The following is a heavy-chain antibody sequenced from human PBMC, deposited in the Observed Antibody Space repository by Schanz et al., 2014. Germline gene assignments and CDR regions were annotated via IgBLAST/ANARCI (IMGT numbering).Heavy chain of an antibody. CDR2: IFTDGRT. CDR1: GFAVDNYY. CDR3: ARDASSSDYHLAH. V-gene: IGHV3-53*01. D-gene: IGHD3-22*01. J-gene: IGHJ4*02. Sequence: EVQLLESGGGLAQPGGSLRLSCAASGFAVDNYYMSCVRQAPGRGLEWVSIIFTDGRTYYADSVRGRFTISRDNAKNSLYLEMNSLRVEDTAFYYCARDASSSDYHLAHWGQGTLVTVSS.